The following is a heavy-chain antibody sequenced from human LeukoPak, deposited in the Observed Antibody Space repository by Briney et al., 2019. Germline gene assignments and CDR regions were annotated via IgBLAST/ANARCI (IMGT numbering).Heavy chain of an antibody. CDR3: ARGALGYCSSTSCWDPDY. Sequence: ASVNVSCKASGGTFSSYAISWVRQAPGQGLEWMGWIIPIFGTANYAQKFQGRVTITADESTSTAYMELSSLRSEDTAVYYCARGALGYCSSTSCWDPDYWGQGTLVTVSS. CDR1: GGTFSSYA. D-gene: IGHD2-2*01. V-gene: IGHV1-69*01. CDR2: IIPIFGTA. J-gene: IGHJ4*02.